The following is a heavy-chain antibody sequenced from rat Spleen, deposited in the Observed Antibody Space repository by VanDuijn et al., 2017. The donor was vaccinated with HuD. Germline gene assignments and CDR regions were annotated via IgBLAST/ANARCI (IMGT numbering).Heavy chain of an antibody. V-gene: IGHV2-34*01. D-gene: IGHD1-1*01. CDR2: MWYDGDT. Sequence: QVQLKESGPGLVQPSQTLSLTCTVSGFSLNSYSVSWVRQPSGKGPEWMGRMWYDGDTAYNSALKSRLSISRDTSKNQVFLKMNSLQTEDTAIYYCARSLLQWGHYYVLDAWGQGASVTVSS. CDR3: ARSLLQWGHYYVLDA. J-gene: IGHJ4*01. CDR1: GFSLNSYS.